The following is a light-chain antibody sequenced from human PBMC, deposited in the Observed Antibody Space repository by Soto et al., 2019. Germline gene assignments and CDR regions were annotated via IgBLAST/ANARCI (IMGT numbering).Light chain of an antibody. CDR3: KQAQSFPLT. J-gene: IGKJ4*01. V-gene: IGKV1-12*01. CDR1: QDVSTW. CDR2: EPS. Sequence: DILMTQSPSSVSASVGERVTITCRASQDVSTWLEWNQHNPGKAPHLLIHEPSILPSGVPSRFSGSGSGTDFTLTISSIQAEDFGTYYCKQAQSFPLTFGGGTKVDIK.